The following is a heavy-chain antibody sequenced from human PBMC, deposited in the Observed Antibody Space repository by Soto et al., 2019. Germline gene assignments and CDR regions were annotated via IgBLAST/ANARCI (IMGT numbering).Heavy chain of an antibody. D-gene: IGHD4-17*01. CDR3: VRDAYGGSGY. Sequence: EVQLVESGGGLVKPGGSLRLSCAASGFTFSSYSMNWVRQAPGKGLEWVSSISSSSSYIYYADSVKGRFTISRDNAKNSLSLQVNRLRAEDTVVYYCVRDAYGGSGYWGQGTLVTVSS. CDR1: GFTFSSYS. J-gene: IGHJ4*02. CDR2: ISSSSSYI. V-gene: IGHV3-21*01.